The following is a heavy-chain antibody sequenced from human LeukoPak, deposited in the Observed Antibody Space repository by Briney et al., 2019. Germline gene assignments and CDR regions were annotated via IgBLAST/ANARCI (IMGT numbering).Heavy chain of an antibody. J-gene: IGHJ4*02. D-gene: IGHD2-8*02. CDR1: GGSISSSSYY. CDR2: IYYSGST. CDR3: VRKVLGSIDY. Sequence: SETLSLTCTVSGGSISSSSYYWGWIRQPPGKGLEWIGGIYYSGSTYYNPSLKSRVTISVDTSKNQFSLKLSSATAADTAVYYCVRKVLGSIDYWGQGTLVTVSS. V-gene: IGHV4-39*01.